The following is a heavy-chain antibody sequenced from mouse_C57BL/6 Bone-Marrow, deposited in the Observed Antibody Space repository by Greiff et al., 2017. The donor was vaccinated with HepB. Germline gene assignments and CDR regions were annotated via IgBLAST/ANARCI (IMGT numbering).Heavy chain of an antibody. CDR1: GYTFTSYW. V-gene: IGHV1-72*01. Sequence: QVQLQQPGAELVKPGASVKLSCKASGYTFTSYWMHWVKQRPGRGLEWIGRIDPNSGGTKYNEKFKSKATLTVDKPSSTAYMQLSSLTSEDSAVYYWARRLPIYYYGSRGAMDYWGQGTSGTVSS. CDR2: IDPNSGGT. J-gene: IGHJ4*01. D-gene: IGHD1-1*01. CDR3: ARRLPIYYYGSRGAMDY.